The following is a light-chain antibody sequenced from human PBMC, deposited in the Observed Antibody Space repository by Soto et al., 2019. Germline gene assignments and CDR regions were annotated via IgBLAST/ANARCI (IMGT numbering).Light chain of an antibody. Sequence: EIVLTQSPGTLSLSPGERATLSCRASQSVTSNYLAWYQQKPGRAPGLLIYDTSTRASGVPDRFSGSGSGTEFTRTISRLEPEDFAVYYCQQYGTPPQTFGQGTKVDFK. V-gene: IGKV3-20*01. CDR3: QQYGTPPQT. CDR2: DTS. CDR1: QSVTSNY. J-gene: IGKJ1*01.